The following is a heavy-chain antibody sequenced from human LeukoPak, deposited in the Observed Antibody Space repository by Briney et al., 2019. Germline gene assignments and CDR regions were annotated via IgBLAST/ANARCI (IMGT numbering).Heavy chain of an antibody. D-gene: IGHD1-26*01. Sequence: GGSLRLSCAASGFTFSSYSMNWVRQAPGKGLEWVSSISSSSSYIYYADSVKGRFTISRDNAKNSLYLQMNSLRAGDTAVYYCARVVGATKLDYWGQGTLVTASS. CDR1: GFTFSSYS. J-gene: IGHJ4*02. V-gene: IGHV3-21*01. CDR2: ISSSSSYI. CDR3: ARVVGATKLDY.